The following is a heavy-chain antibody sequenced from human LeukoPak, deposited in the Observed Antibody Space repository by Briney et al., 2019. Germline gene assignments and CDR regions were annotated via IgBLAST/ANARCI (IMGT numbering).Heavy chain of an antibody. Sequence: GASVKVSCKAPGGTFSRYAISWVRQAPGQGLEWMGIINPSGGSTSYAQKFQGRVTMTRDTSTSTLYMELSSLRSEDTAVYYCAREIGPRQLHLWGSAFDYWGQGTLVTVSS. CDR3: AREIGPRQLHLWGSAFDY. J-gene: IGHJ4*02. CDR1: GGTFSRYA. V-gene: IGHV1-46*01. CDR2: INPSGGST. D-gene: IGHD5-24*01.